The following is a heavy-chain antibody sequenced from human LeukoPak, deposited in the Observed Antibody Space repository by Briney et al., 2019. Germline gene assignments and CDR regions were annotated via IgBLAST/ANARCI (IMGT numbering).Heavy chain of an antibody. CDR1: GGTFSSYA. D-gene: IGHD1-26*01. Sequence: ASVKVSYKASGGTFSSYAISWVRQAPGQGLEWMGGIIPIFGTANYAQKFQGRVTITTDESTSTAYMELSSLRSEDTAVYYCARGIVGAENYYSYMDVWGKGTTVTVSS. J-gene: IGHJ6*03. V-gene: IGHV1-69*05. CDR2: IIPIFGTA. CDR3: ARGIVGAENYYSYMDV.